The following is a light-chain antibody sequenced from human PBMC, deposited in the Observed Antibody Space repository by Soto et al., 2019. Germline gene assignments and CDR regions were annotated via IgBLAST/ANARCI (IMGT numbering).Light chain of an antibody. CDR3: SSYAGSSNV. CDR1: SSDVGGYNY. CDR2: EVN. J-gene: IGLJ1*01. Sequence: QSVLTQPPSASGSPGQSVAISCTGTSSDVGGYNYVSLYQQHPGKAPKLMIYEVNKRPSGVPDRFSGSKSGNTASLTVSGLQAEDEADYYCSSYAGSSNVFGTGTKVTAL. V-gene: IGLV2-8*01.